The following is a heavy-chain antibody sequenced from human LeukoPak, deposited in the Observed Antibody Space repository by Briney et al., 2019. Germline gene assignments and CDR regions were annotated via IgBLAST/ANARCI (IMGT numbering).Heavy chain of an antibody. CDR1: GYTFNTYA. V-gene: IGHV1-3*01. D-gene: IGHD5-12*01. Sequence: ASVKVSCKASGYTFNTYAIHWVRRAPGQRPEWMGWINAGNGNTKSSQKFQGRVTLTRDKSASTAYMELSSLTSEDTAVYYCARAQGGYDFAAFDIWGQGTVVIVSS. CDR2: INAGNGNT. J-gene: IGHJ3*02. CDR3: ARAQGGYDFAAFDI.